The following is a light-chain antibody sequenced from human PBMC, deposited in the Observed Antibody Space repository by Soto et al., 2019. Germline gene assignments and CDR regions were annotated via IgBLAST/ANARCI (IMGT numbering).Light chain of an antibody. Sequence: EIVLTQSPATLSLSPGERATVSCRASQSVSSHLAWYQQKRGQAPRLLIYDASSRATGIPARFSGSGSGTDFTLTISRLEPEDFAVYYCQQRSNWPITFGQGTRLEIK. CDR2: DAS. V-gene: IGKV3-11*01. CDR3: QQRSNWPIT. CDR1: QSVSSH. J-gene: IGKJ5*01.